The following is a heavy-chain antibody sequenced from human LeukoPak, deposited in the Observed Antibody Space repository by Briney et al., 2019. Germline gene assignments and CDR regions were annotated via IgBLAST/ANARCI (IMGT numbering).Heavy chain of an antibody. J-gene: IGHJ5*02. V-gene: IGHV1-8*01. CDR1: GYTFTNYY. Sequence: GASVKVSCKASGYTFTNYYINWVRQATGQGLEWMGWMNPNGGNTGYAQKFQGRVTMTRDTSTSTVYMELSSLRSEDTAVYYCARDQNYYGSGSYYRNWFDPWGQGTLVTVSS. CDR3: ARDQNYYGSGSYYRNWFDP. CDR2: MNPNGGNT. D-gene: IGHD3-10*01.